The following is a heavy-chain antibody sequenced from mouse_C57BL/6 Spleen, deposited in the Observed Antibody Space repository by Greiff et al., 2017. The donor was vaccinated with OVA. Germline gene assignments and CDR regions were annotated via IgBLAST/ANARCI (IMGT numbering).Heavy chain of an antibody. CDR1: GFSLTSYG. D-gene: IGHD1-1*01. CDR2: IWSGGST. CDR3: ARGGDYGSRPYYYAMDY. J-gene: IGHJ4*01. Sequence: QVQLKESGPGLVQPSQSLSITCTVSGFSLTSYGVHWVRQSPGKGLEWLGVIWSGGSTDYNAAFISRLSISKDNSKSQVFFKMNSLQADDTAIYYCARGGDYGSRPYYYAMDYWGQGTSVTVSS. V-gene: IGHV2-2*01.